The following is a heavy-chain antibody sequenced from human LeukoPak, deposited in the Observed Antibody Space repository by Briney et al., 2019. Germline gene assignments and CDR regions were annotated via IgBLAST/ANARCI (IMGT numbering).Heavy chain of an antibody. CDR1: GYTFTAYY. J-gene: IGHJ5*02. CDR2: INPNSGGT. D-gene: IGHD2-21*02. V-gene: IGHV1-2*02. Sequence: ASVTVSYKASGYTFTAYYIHWVRQAPGQRLQYMGWINPNSGGTKHAKQFQDRVTMPRDTSISTAYMELSRLRSDDTAVYYCARVRGDYGSVHRWGQGTLVTLSS. CDR3: ARVRGDYGSVHR.